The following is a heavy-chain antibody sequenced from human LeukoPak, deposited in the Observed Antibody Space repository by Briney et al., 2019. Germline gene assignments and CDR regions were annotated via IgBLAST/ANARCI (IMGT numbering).Heavy chain of an antibody. CDR1: GFTFSSYE. V-gene: IGHV3-48*03. D-gene: IGHD3-22*01. Sequence: GGSLRLSCAVSGFTFSSYEMNWVRQAPGKGLEWLSYISSSGRTFYYADSVKGRFTISRDNAKNSLYLQMNSLRAEDTAVYYCARDLRSSVVSRFDYWGQGTLVTVSS. CDR3: ARDLRSSVVSRFDY. J-gene: IGHJ4*02. CDR2: ISSSGRTF.